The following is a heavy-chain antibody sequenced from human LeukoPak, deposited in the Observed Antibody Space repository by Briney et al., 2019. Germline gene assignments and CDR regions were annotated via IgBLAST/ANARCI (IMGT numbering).Heavy chain of an antibody. D-gene: IGHD2-2*01. J-gene: IGHJ5*02. CDR3: ARDGVPAAVSCPGRFDP. V-gene: IGHV1-2*02. Sequence: ASVKVSCKASGYTFTAYYLHWVRQAPGQGLEWMGWINPNSGGTNYAQKFQGRVTMTRDTSIRTAYMELSRLRSDDTAVYYCARDGVPAAVSCPGRFDPWGQGTLVTVSS. CDR2: INPNSGGT. CDR1: GYTFTAYY.